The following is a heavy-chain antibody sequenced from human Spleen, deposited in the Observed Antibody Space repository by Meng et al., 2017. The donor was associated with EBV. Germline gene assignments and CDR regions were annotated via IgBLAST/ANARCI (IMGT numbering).Heavy chain of an antibody. CDR1: GYTFANYY. Sequence: EQLVQVWAEGKRPWPSVKVSCKASGYTFANYYMHWVRQAPGQGLEWMGMINPSGGSTSYTQKFQGRVSMTWDTSTSTVYMELSSLRSEDTAVYYCARDLTYCGGDCYWSQGTLVTVSS. CDR3: ARDLTYCGGDCY. CDR2: INPSGGST. J-gene: IGHJ4*02. D-gene: IGHD2-21*02. V-gene: IGHV1-46*01.